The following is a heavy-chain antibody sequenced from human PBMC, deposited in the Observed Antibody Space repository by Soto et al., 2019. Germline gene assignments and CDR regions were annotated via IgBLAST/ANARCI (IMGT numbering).Heavy chain of an antibody. V-gene: IGHV3-33*01. Sequence: GGSLRLSCAASGFTFSSYGMHWVRQAPGKGLEWVAVIWYDGSNKYYADSVKGRFTISRDNSKNTLYLQMNSLRAEDTAVYYCARSSSWGANYYYYYGMDVWGQGTTVTSP. D-gene: IGHD6-13*01. J-gene: IGHJ6*02. CDR1: GFTFSSYG. CDR2: IWYDGSNK. CDR3: ARSSSWGANYYYYYGMDV.